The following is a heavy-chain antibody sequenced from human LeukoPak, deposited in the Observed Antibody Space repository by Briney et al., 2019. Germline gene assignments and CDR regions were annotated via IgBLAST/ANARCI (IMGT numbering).Heavy chain of an antibody. CDR1: GFTFSSYS. Sequence: GGSLRLSCAASGFTFSSYSMNWVRQAPGKGLEWVSSISSSSSYIYYADSVKGRFTISRDNAKNTLYLQMNSLRAEDTAVYYCAKDVVAVAGTTDAFDIWGQGTMVTVSS. D-gene: IGHD6-19*01. J-gene: IGHJ3*02. V-gene: IGHV3-21*04. CDR3: AKDVVAVAGTTDAFDI. CDR2: ISSSSSYI.